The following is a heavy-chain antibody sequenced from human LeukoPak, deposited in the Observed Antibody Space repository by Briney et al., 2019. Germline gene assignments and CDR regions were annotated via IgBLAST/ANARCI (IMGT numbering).Heavy chain of an antibody. CDR1: GYTFIGHY. D-gene: IGHD3/OR15-3a*01. J-gene: IGHJ3*02. Sequence: ASVKVSCKASGYTFIGHYIHWVRQAPGQGLEWMGWMNPDSGGTDYAQKFQDRVTMNRDTSITTAYMELSRLTSDDTAINYCARIMEYYDFTPRGFDIWGQGTMVAVSS. V-gene: IGHV1-2*02. CDR2: MNPDSGGT. CDR3: ARIMEYYDFTPRGFDI.